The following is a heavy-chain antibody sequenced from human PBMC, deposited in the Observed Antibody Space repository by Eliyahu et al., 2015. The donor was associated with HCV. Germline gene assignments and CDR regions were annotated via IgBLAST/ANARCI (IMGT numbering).Heavy chain of an antibody. CDR3: AKPERDCTETSCNPVY. J-gene: IGHJ4*02. CDR1: XFTFRXYG. Sequence: QVQLVESGGGVVQPGRSLRLSCXASXFTFRXYGMHWVRXAPGXGLEWVALIWYDDSKQYDGDSVKGRFTISRDNSRNTLYLQMNSMRVEDTAVYYCAKPERDCTETSCNPVYWGQGTLVSVSS. CDR2: IWYDDSKQ. D-gene: IGHD2-8*02. V-gene: IGHV3-33*06.